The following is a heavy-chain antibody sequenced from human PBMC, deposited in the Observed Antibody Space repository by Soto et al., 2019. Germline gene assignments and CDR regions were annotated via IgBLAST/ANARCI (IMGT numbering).Heavy chain of an antibody. V-gene: IGHV4-31*03. CDR1: GDSIGSGGYY. CDR2: IYYSGST. D-gene: IGHD3-3*01. Sequence: SETLSLTCTVSGDSIGSGGYYWGWIRHHPGKGLEWIGYIYYSGSTYYNPSLKSRVTISVDTSKNQFSLKLSSVTAADTAVYYCASLHTAPSFGAVNWFDPWGQGPLVNVAS. CDR3: ASLHTAPSFGAVNWFDP. J-gene: IGHJ5*02.